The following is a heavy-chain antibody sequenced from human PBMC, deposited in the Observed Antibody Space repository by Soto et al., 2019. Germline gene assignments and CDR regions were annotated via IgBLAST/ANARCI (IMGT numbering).Heavy chain of an antibody. V-gene: IGHV3-53*01. Sequence: QPGGSLRLSCAASGFTVSSNYMSWVRQAPGKGLEWVSVIYSGGSTYYADSVKGRFTISRDNSKNTLYLQMNSLRAEDTAVYYCARDRGTGTNFYYGMDVWGQGTTVTVSS. D-gene: IGHD1-7*01. CDR1: GFTVSSNY. J-gene: IGHJ6*02. CDR3: ARDRGTGTNFYYGMDV. CDR2: IYSGGST.